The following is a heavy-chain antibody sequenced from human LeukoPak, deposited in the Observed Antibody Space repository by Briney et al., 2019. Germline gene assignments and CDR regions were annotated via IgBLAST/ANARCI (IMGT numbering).Heavy chain of an antibody. CDR1: GDSVTNPGYS. J-gene: IGHJ3*01. CDR2: ISNSGTT. CDR3: ARDILVTSSPDAFDY. Sequence: SETLTLTCAVSGDSVTNPGYSWTGIRQHPGKALEWIGHISNSGTTAYNPSLKSRVSISVDTSTNQSSLRLASVSAADTAVYYCARDILVTSSPDAFDYWGQGTMVTVSS. V-gene: IGHV4-31*11. D-gene: IGHD2-21*02.